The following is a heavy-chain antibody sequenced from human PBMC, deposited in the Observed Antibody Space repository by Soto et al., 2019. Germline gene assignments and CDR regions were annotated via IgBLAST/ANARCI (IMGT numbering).Heavy chain of an antibody. Sequence: ASVKVSCKASGYTFTGYYMHWVRQAPGQGLEWMGWINPNSGGTNYAQKFQGRVTMTRDTSISTAYMELSSLRSEDTVVYYCAREFGRYCSSTSCYTRGGYYYYGMDVWGQGTTLTVSS. J-gene: IGHJ6*02. D-gene: IGHD2-2*02. V-gene: IGHV1-2*02. CDR2: INPNSGGT. CDR1: GYTFTGYY. CDR3: AREFGRYCSSTSCYTRGGYYYYGMDV.